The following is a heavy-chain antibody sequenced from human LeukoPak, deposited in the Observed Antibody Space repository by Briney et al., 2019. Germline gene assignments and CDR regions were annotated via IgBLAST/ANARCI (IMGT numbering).Heavy chain of an antibody. V-gene: IGHV4-59*01. D-gene: IGHD3-10*01. Sequence: SETLSLTCTVSGDSISSYYWNWIRQPPGKGLEWIGYISYSGSTKYNPSLNSRVTISVDTSKNQFSLKLTSVTAADTAEYYGARGWGYYGSGTCYFDYWGQGTLVTVSS. CDR3: ARGWGYYGSGTCYFDY. CDR1: GDSISSYY. J-gene: IGHJ4*02. CDR2: ISYSGST.